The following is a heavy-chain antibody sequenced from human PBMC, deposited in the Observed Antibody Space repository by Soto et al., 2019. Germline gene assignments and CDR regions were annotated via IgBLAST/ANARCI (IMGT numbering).Heavy chain of an antibody. J-gene: IGHJ6*02. CDR1: GFTFTNSA. CDR3: AAEALAAERYYSYGMDV. D-gene: IGHD6-13*01. Sequence: SVKVSCKASGFTFTNSAVQWVRQARGQRLEWIGWIVVGSGNTNYAQKFQERVTITRDMSTSTAYMELSSLRSEDTAVYYCAAEALAAERYYSYGMDVWGQGTTVTVSS. V-gene: IGHV1-58*01. CDR2: IVVGSGNT.